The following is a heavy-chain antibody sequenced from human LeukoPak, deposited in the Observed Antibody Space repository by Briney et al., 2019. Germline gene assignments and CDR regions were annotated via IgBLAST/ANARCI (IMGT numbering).Heavy chain of an antibody. D-gene: IGHD1-26*01. CDR2: ISYDGSNK. V-gene: IGHV3-30*18. J-gene: IGHJ4*02. Sequence: PGGSLRLSCAASGFTFSSYGMHWVRQAPGKGLEWVAVISYDGSNKYYADSVEGRFTISRDNSKNTLYLQMNSLRAEDTAVYYCAKNSGSYSYTYLFDYWGQGTLVTVSS. CDR3: AKNSGSYSYTYLFDY. CDR1: GFTFSSYG.